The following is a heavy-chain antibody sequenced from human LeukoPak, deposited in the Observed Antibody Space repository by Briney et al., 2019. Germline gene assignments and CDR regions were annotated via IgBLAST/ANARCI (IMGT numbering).Heavy chain of an antibody. Sequence: ASVKVSCKASGYTFTSYAMHWVRQAPGQRLEWMGWINAGNGNTKYSQKFQGRVTITRDTSASTAYMELSSLRSEDTAVYYCARGGRIAAAGRGFDPWGQGTLVTVSS. CDR1: GYTFTSYA. V-gene: IGHV1-3*01. D-gene: IGHD6-13*01. CDR3: ARGGRIAAAGRGFDP. CDR2: INAGNGNT. J-gene: IGHJ5*02.